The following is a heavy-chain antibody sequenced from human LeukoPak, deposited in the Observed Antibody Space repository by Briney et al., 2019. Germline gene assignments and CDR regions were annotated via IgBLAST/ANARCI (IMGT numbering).Heavy chain of an antibody. CDR2: IWYDGSNK. V-gene: IGHV3-33*01. Sequence: GRSLRLSCAASGFTFSSYGMHWVRQAPGKGLEWVAVIWYDGSNKYYADSGKGRFTISRDNSKNTLYLQMNSLRAEDTAVYYCARVNDAYPKVTYYDFWSGYQPYYYYYGMDVWGQGTTVTVSS. CDR1: GFTFSSYG. D-gene: IGHD3-3*01. J-gene: IGHJ6*02. CDR3: ARVNDAYPKVTYYDFWSGYQPYYYYYGMDV.